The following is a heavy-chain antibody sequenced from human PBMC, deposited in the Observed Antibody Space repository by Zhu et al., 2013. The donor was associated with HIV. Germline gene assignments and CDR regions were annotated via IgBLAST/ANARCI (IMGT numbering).Heavy chain of an antibody. Sequence: QVQLVQSGAEVKKPGSSVNVSCKASGGTFSSYAISWVRQAPGQGLEWMGWIIPIFGIANYAQKFQGRVTITADESTSTAYMELSSLRSEDTAIYYCARGGGGTDTPHDYWGQGSLVIVSS. CDR1: GGTFSSYA. CDR2: IIPIFGIA. J-gene: IGHJ4*02. V-gene: IGHV1-69*12. CDR3: ARGGGGTDTPHDY. D-gene: IGHD3-16*01.